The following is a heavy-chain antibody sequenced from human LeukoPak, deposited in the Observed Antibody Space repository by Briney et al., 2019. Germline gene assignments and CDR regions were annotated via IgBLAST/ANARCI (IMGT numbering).Heavy chain of an antibody. J-gene: IGHJ4*02. CDR2: IKQDGSEK. D-gene: IGHD1-14*01. Sequence: GGSLTLSCAASGIILSSYWMSWVRQAPGKGLEWVANIKQDGSEKYYVDSVKGRFTISRDNAKNSLYLQINSLRAEDTAVYYCARDNLGLDYWGQGTLVTVSS. V-gene: IGHV3-7*01. CDR3: ARDNLGLDY. CDR1: GIILSSYW.